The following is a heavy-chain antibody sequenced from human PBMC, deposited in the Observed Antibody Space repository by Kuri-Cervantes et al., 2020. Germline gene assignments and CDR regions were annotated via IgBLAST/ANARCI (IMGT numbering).Heavy chain of an antibody. CDR1: GYTFTSYS. CDR3: ARVAVAGTWDY. J-gene: IGHJ4*02. V-gene: IGHV1-18*01. D-gene: IGHD6-19*01. Sequence: ASVKVSCKASGYTFTSYSISWVRQAPGQGLEWMGWINAYNGNTNYAQKLQGRVTMTTDTSTSTAYMDLRRLRSDDTAVYYCARVAVAGTWDYWGQGTLVTVSS. CDR2: INAYNGNT.